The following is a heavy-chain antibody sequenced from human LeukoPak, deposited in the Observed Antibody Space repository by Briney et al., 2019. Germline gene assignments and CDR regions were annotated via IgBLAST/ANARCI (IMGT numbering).Heavy chain of an antibody. Sequence: SETLSLTCAVSGYSISSGYFWGWIRQPPGKGLEWIGSIYHSGSTYYNPSLKSRVTISVDTSKNQFSLKLSSVTAADTAVYYCAGASSSGWGFRDYWGQGTLVTVSS. CDR2: IYHSGST. CDR1: GYSISSGYF. CDR3: AGASSSGWGFRDY. V-gene: IGHV4-38-2*01. J-gene: IGHJ4*02. D-gene: IGHD6-19*01.